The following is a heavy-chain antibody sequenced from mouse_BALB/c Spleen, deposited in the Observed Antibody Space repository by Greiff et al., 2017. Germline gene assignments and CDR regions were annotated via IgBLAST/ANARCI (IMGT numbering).Heavy chain of an antibody. CDR3: ARGGDSSGYGFAY. Sequence: EVQLVESGAELVKPGASVKLSCTASGFNIKDTYMHGVKQRPEQGLEWIGRIDPANGNTKYDPKFQGKATITADTSSNTAYLQLSSLTSEDTAVYYCARGGDSSGYGFAYWGQGTLVTVSA. V-gene: IGHV14-3*02. J-gene: IGHJ3*01. D-gene: IGHD3-2*01. CDR1: GFNIKDTY. CDR2: IDPANGNT.